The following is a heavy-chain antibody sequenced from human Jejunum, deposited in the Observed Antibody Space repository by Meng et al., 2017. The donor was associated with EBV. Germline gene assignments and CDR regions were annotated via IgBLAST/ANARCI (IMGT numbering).Heavy chain of an antibody. D-gene: IGHD1-14*01. Sequence: QVQLQESGPVLVKPSGTLSLPCAVSTDFNSSYEWWSWVRQPPGKGLEWLGEINQVGSTYYTPSLKSRVTISIDTSKRQFSLRLNSMTAADTAVYYCARASSERLLDYWGQGTLVTVSS. CDR2: INQVGST. V-gene: IGHV4-4*02. J-gene: IGHJ4*02. CDR1: TDFNSSYEW. CDR3: ARASSERLLDY.